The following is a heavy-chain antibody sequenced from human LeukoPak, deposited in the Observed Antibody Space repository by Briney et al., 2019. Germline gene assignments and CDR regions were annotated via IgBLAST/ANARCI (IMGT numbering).Heavy chain of an antibody. J-gene: IGHJ3*02. CDR2: ISSSGSTI. CDR1: GFTFSDYY. V-gene: IGHV3-11*01. D-gene: IGHD6-19*01. Sequence: GGSLRLSCAASGFTFSDYYMSWIRQAPGKGLEWVSYISSSGSTIYYADSVRGRFTISRDNAKNSLYLQMNSLRAEDTAVYYCARDSRTGQGWRIAVAGRGPSAFDIWGQGTMVTVSS. CDR3: ARDSRTGQGWRIAVAGRGPSAFDI.